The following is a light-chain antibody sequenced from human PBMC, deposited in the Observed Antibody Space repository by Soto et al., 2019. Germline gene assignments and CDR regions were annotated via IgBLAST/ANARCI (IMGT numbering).Light chain of an antibody. Sequence: EVVLTQSPATLSLSPGERATLSCRASQSVSSYLAWYQQKPGQAPRLLIYDASNRATGIPARFSGSASGTGLTLTISSLEPEDFAVDYCQQRTNWLWTLGQGTKVDIK. J-gene: IGKJ1*01. V-gene: IGKV3-11*01. CDR2: DAS. CDR1: QSVSSY. CDR3: QQRTNWLWT.